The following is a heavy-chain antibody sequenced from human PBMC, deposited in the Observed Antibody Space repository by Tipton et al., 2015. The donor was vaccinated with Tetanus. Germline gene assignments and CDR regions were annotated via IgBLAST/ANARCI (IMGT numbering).Heavy chain of an antibody. D-gene: IGHD2-15*01. V-gene: IGHV3-11*01. CDR1: GFTFSDYY. Sequence: SLRLSCAASGFTFSDYYMSWIRQAPGKGLEWVSYISSSGSTIYYADSAKGRFTISRDNAKNSLYLQMNSLRAEDTAVYYCASLEDIVVVVAATLYREDYYYGMDVWGQGTTVTVSS. CDR3: ASLEDIVVVVAATLYREDYYYGMDV. CDR2: ISSSGSTI. J-gene: IGHJ6*02.